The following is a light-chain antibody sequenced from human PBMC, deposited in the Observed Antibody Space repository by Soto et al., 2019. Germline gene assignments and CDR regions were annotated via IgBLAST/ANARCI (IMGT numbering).Light chain of an antibody. CDR2: GAS. CDR3: QHYGSSVMT. Sequence: DIVLTQSPGTLSLSPGEGASLSCRASQSLISSYIALYQQKPGQAPRLLIFGASSMATGIPDRFSGSGSGTDFTLTISRLEPEDFAVYYCQHYGSSVMTFGPGTKVDIK. CDR1: QSLISSY. J-gene: IGKJ3*01. V-gene: IGKV3-20*01.